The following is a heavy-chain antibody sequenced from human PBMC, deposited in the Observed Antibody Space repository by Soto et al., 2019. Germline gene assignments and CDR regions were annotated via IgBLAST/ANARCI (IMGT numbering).Heavy chain of an antibody. J-gene: IGHJ3*02. CDR2: LNHRGST. Sequence: QVQLQQWGAGLLKPSEPLSLTCAVYGGSFSGYYWSWIRQPPGKGLEWLGELNHRGSTNYNPSLKSRVTIAVDTSKNQFSRKLISVTAADTAVYYCARTRLYYDYIWGSYPPSDAFDIWGQGTMVTVSS. CDR1: GGSFSGYY. CDR3: ARTRLYYDYIWGSYPPSDAFDI. D-gene: IGHD3-16*02. V-gene: IGHV4-34*01.